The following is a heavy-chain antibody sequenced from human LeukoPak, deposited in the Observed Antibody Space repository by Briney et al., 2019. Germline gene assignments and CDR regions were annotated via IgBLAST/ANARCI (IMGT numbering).Heavy chain of an antibody. V-gene: IGHV5-10-1*01. Sequence: GGPLKISLQAPGSFFTNYWISWVRQMPGKGLEWMGRIDPSDSFTNYSPSFQGHVTISTDKSISTAYLQWTSLRASDTAIYYCARRYSSGWYSNAEYFQHWGQGTLVTVSS. CDR1: GSFFTNYW. CDR2: IDPSDSFT. D-gene: IGHD6-19*01. J-gene: IGHJ1*01. CDR3: ARRYSSGWYSNAEYFQH.